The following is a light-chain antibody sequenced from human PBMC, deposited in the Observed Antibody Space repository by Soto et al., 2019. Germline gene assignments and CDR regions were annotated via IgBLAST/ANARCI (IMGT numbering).Light chain of an antibody. CDR3: SSYTDSDTVI. CDR2: EVD. Sequence: QSALTQPPSVSGSPGQPVSISCTGTSSDVGAYNRVSWYHQPPGTAPKLLIYEVDNRPSGVPDRFSGSKSGNTASLIISGLQAEDEGDYYCSSYTDSDTVIFGGGTKVTVL. J-gene: IGLJ2*01. V-gene: IGLV2-18*02. CDR1: SSDVGAYNR.